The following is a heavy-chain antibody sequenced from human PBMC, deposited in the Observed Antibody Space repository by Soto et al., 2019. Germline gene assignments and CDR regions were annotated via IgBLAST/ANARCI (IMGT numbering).Heavy chain of an antibody. V-gene: IGHV1-18*01. CDR1: GYTFTSYA. J-gene: IGHJ3*02. CDR2: ISAYNGNI. D-gene: IGHD2-15*01. CDR3: ARDLIAVNM. Sequence: QVQLVQSGAEVKKPGASVKVSCKASGYTFTSYAMSWVRQAPGQGLEWMGWISAYNGNIKYAQKLQGRVTMTTDTSTSAAYLELRRLRSDDTAVYYCARDLIAVNMWCQGTMVTVSS.